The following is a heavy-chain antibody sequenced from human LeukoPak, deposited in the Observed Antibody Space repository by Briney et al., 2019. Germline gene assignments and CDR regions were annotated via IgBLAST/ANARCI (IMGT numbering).Heavy chain of an antibody. CDR1: GFTFSSYA. CDR3: AKGSGTDIVVVPAATHALDY. V-gene: IGHV3-30*04. Sequence: GGSLRLSCAASGFTFSSYAIHWVRQAPGKGLEWVAVISYDGINKYYADSVKGRFTISRDNSKNTLYLQMNSLRAEDTAVYYCAKGSGTDIVVVPAATHALDYWGQGTLVTVSS. J-gene: IGHJ4*02. CDR2: ISYDGINK. D-gene: IGHD2-2*01.